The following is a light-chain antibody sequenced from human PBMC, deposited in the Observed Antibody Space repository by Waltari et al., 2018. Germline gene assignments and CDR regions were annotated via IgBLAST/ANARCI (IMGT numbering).Light chain of an antibody. J-gene: IGLJ2*01. CDR1: SGHSNYP. CDR2: LNSDGSH. V-gene: IGLV4-69*01. Sequence: QLLLTQSPPASASLGASVKLTCTLNSGHSNYPVAWHPQQPGKGPRYLMLLNSDGSHIRGDGIPDRFSGSTSGAERYFTSSSLQSDDEADYYCQTWGSGTVVFGGGTKLTVL. CDR3: QTWGSGTVV.